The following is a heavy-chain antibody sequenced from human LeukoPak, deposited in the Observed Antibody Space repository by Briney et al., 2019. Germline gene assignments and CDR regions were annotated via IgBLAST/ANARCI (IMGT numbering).Heavy chain of an antibody. CDR3: ARMDLSSSYDY. V-gene: IGHV3-23*01. Sequence: PGGSLRLSCAASGFTFSSYAMSWVRQAPGKGLEWVSAISGSGVSTYYADSVRGRFTIARDNSKNTLYLQMNSLRAEDTAVYYCARMDLSSSYDYWGQGTLVTVSS. D-gene: IGHD6-13*01. CDR1: GFTFSSYA. J-gene: IGHJ4*02. CDR2: ISGSGVST.